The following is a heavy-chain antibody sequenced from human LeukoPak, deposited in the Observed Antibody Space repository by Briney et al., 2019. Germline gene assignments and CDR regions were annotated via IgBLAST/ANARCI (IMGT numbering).Heavy chain of an antibody. V-gene: IGHV4-59*01. D-gene: IGHD3-10*01. CDR2: IYYSGST. CDR3: ARGLWFGELLYFDY. CDR1: GGSISSYY. Sequence: SETLSLTCTVSGGSISSYYWSWIRQPPGKGLEWIGYIYYSGSTNYNPSLKSRVTISVDTSKNQFSLKLSSVTAADTAVYYCARGLWFGELLYFDYWGQGTLVTVSS. J-gene: IGHJ4*02.